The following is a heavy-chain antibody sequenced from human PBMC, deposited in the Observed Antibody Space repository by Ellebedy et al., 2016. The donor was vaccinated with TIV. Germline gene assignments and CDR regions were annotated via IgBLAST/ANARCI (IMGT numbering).Heavy chain of an antibody. CDR1: GGSISNDY. Sequence: SETLSLTCIVSGGSISNDYWSWIRQPPGKGLEWIGYIYYSGSTNYNPSLKSRVTISVDTSKNQFSLKLSSVTAADTAVYYCATWGIVVVPAVPQIPYYYYYGMDVWGQGTTVTVSS. J-gene: IGHJ6*02. CDR3: ATWGIVVVPAVPQIPYYYYYGMDV. D-gene: IGHD2-2*01. CDR2: IYYSGST. V-gene: IGHV4-59*12.